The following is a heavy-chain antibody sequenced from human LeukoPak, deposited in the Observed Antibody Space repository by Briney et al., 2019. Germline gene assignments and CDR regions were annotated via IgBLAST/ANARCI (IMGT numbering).Heavy chain of an antibody. CDR3: ARVQGSSGPGIFEY. D-gene: IGHD6-19*01. CDR1: GFTFSNYW. CDR2: IKQDGSEN. V-gene: IGHV3-7*01. J-gene: IGHJ4*02. Sequence: GGSLRLSCAASGFTFSNYWMSWVRQAPGKGLEWVANIKQDGSENFYVDSVKGRFTISRDNAKKSLYLPMNSLRVEDTAVYYCARVQGSSGPGIFEYWGQGTLVTVSS.